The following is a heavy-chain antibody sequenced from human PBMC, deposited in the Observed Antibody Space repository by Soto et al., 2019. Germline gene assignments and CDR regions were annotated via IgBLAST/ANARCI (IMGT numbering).Heavy chain of an antibody. CDR3: ARGKDSGYDFPDRFDP. Sequence: PSETLSLTCTVSGGSISSYYWSWIRQPPGKGLEWIGYIYYSGSTNYNPSLKSRVTISVDTSKNQFSLKLSSVTAADTAVYYFARGKDSGYDFPDRFDPWGQGTLVTVSS. D-gene: IGHD5-12*01. J-gene: IGHJ5*02. V-gene: IGHV4-59*01. CDR2: IYYSGST. CDR1: GGSISSYY.